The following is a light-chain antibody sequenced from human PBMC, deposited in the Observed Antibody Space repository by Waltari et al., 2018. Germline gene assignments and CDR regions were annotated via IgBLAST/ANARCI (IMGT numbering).Light chain of an antibody. CDR2: GGS. CDR1: QSVSGN. J-gene: IGKJ3*01. V-gene: IGKV3D-15*01. CDR3: LQRGNWPFT. Sequence: EVVMTQSPATLSLSPGERATLSCRASQSVSGNAAWFQQKPGQAPRLLVSGGSTRATGIPDRFSGSASGTDFTLTISGLEPEDVGIYYCLQRGNWPFTFGPGTRVDIK.